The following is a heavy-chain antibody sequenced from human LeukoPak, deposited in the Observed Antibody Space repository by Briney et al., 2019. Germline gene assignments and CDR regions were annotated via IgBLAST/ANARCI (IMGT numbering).Heavy chain of an antibody. J-gene: IGHJ4*02. CDR2: MNPNSGNT. CDR1: GYTFTSYD. V-gene: IGHV1-18*01. Sequence: ASVKVSCKASGYTFTSYDINWVRQATGQGLEWMGWMNPNSGNTNYAQKLQGRVTMTTDTSTSTAYMELRSLRSDDTAVYYCARDREYSSGWPLEDWGQGTLVTVSS. CDR3: ARDREYSSGWPLED. D-gene: IGHD6-19*01.